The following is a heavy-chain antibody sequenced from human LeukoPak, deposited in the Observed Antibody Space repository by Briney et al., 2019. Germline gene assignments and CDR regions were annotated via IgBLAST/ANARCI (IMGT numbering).Heavy chain of an antibody. CDR2: ISSNGGST. V-gene: IGHV3-64*01. D-gene: IGHD1-26*01. Sequence: GGSLRLSCAASGFTFSSYALHWVRQAPGKGLEYVSAISSNGGSTYYANSVKGRFTISRDNSKNTLYLQMGSLRAEDMAVYYCARSGGSPWAYYFDYWGQGTLVTVSS. CDR1: GFTFSSYA. CDR3: ARSGGSPWAYYFDY. J-gene: IGHJ4*02.